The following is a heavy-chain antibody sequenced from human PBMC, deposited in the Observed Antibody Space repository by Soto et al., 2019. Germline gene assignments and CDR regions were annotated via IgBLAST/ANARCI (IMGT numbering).Heavy chain of an antibody. V-gene: IGHV3-15*07. CDR2: IKSKTDGGTT. Sequence: LRLSCAASGFTFSNAWMNWVRQAPGKGLEWVGRIKSKTDGGTTDYAAPVKGRFTISRDDSKNTLYLQMNSLKTEDTAVYYCTTDSAFTAPYYYYGMDVWGQGTTVTVSS. J-gene: IGHJ6*02. D-gene: IGHD3-16*01. CDR3: TTDSAFTAPYYYYGMDV. CDR1: GFTFSNAW.